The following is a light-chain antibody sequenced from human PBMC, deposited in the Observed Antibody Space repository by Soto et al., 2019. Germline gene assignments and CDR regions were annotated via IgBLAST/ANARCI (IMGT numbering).Light chain of an antibody. CDR3: CSYAGSYPG. Sequence: QSVLTQPRPLSGSPGQSVTISCTGTSIDVGGYNYVSWYQQHPGKAPKLMIYDVSKRPSGVPDRFSGSKSGNTASLTISGLQAEDEADYYCCSYAGSYPGFGTGTKVTVL. J-gene: IGLJ1*01. CDR2: DVS. CDR1: SIDVGGYNY. V-gene: IGLV2-11*01.